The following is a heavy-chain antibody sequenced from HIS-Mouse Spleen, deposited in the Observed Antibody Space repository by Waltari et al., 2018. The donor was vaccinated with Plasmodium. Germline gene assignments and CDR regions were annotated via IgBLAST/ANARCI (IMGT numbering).Heavy chain of an antibody. J-gene: IGHJ4*02. CDR2: IYYSGST. V-gene: IGHV4-59*08. CDR1: GGSISRSY. CDR3: ARLRYSYGYFDY. Sequence: QVQLQESGPGLVQPSETLSLTCTVSGGSISRSYWSWIRQPPGTGLEWIGYIYYSGSTNYNPSLKSRVTISVDTSKNQFSLKLSSVTAADTAVYYCARLRYSYGYFDYWGQGTLVTVSS. D-gene: IGHD5-18*01.